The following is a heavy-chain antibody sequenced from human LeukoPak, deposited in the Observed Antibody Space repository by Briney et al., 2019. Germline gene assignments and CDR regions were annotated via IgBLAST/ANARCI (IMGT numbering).Heavy chain of an antibody. CDR2: ISSNGGST. CDR3: VKDLGIVVVPAAIFDY. Sequence: QSGGSLSLSCSASGFPLSSYAMHWVRQARGKGLEYVSAISSNGGSTYYADSVKGRFTIARDNSKNTLYLQMSSLRAENTAVYYCVKDLGIVVVPAAIFDYSGQGTLVTVSS. V-gene: IGHV3-64D*06. D-gene: IGHD2-2*03. J-gene: IGHJ4*02. CDR1: GFPLSSYA.